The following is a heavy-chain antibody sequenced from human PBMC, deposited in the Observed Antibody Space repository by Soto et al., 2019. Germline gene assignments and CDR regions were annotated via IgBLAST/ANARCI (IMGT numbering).Heavy chain of an antibody. CDR1: GFTFSSYA. V-gene: IGHV3-64D*06. CDR2: ISSNGGST. J-gene: IGHJ4*02. CDR3: VKEPDTAMVTTLSFVDY. D-gene: IGHD5-18*01. Sequence: GGSLRLSCSASGFTFSSYAMHWVRQAPGKGLEYVSAISSNGGSTYYADSVKGRFTISRDNSKNTLYLQMRSLRAEDTAVYYCVKEPDTAMVTTLSFVDYWGQGPLVTVSS.